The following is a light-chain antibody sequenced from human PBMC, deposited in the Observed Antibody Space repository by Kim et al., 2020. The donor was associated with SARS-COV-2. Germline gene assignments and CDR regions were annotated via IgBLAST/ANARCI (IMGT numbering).Light chain of an antibody. CDR2: SND. V-gene: IGLV1-44*01. CDR1: RSNIVSNV. CDR3: AAWDDSLNGSV. J-gene: IGLJ3*02. Sequence: GQRLTISGPGSRSNIVSNVVNWYQQLPGTAPKLLIYSNDYRPSGVPDRFSGSKSGTSASLDISGLQSEDEADYYCAAWDDSLNGSVFGGGTQLTVL.